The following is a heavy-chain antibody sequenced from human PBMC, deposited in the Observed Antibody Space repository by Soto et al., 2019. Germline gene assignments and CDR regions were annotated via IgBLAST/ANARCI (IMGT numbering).Heavy chain of an antibody. Sequence: PWWSLRLYCSASVFTFSTYAMSWVRQAPGKGLEWVSAVSASGGRTYYADSVKGRFTISRDNSKNTLYLQMNSLRAEDTAVYYCARDHLHYYDSSGVPFHYWGQGTLVTVSS. V-gene: IGHV3-23*01. CDR2: VSASGGRT. CDR3: ARDHLHYYDSSGVPFHY. CDR1: VFTFSTYA. D-gene: IGHD3-22*01. J-gene: IGHJ4*02.